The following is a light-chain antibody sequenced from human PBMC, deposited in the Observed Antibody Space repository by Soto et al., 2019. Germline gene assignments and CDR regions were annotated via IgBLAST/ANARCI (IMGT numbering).Light chain of an antibody. CDR1: QSVATN. J-gene: IGKJ2*01. CDR2: GAS. V-gene: IGKV3-15*01. Sequence: EIVMTQSPATLSVSPGERATLSCRASQSVATNLAWYQQKPGLSPRLLIYGASTRATGIPAGFSGDGSGTEFTLTISSLQSEDFAVYFCQQYNKWPYTFGQGTKLEIK. CDR3: QQYNKWPYT.